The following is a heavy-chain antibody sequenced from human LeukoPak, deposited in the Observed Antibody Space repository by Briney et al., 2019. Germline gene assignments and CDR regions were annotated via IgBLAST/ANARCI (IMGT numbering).Heavy chain of an antibody. Sequence: ASETLSLTCTVYGGSISSYYWSWIRQPAGKGLEWIGRIYTSGSTNYNPSLKSRVTISVDKSKNQFSLKLSSVTAADTAVYYCAREGYSSSWYYFDYWGQGTLVTVSS. CDR2: IYTSGST. J-gene: IGHJ4*02. V-gene: IGHV4-4*07. CDR3: AREGYSSSWYYFDY. CDR1: GGSISSYY. D-gene: IGHD6-13*01.